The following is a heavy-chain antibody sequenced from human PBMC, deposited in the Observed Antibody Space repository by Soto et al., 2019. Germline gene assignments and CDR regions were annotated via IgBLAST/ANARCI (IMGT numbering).Heavy chain of an antibody. V-gene: IGHV1-69*13. Sequence: SVKVSCKASGGTFSSYAISWVRQAPGQGLEWMGGIIPIFGTANYAQKFQGRVTITADESTSTAYMELSSLRSEDTAVYYCAREWRRIAARPQEPIEGMDVWGQGTAVTVSS. D-gene: IGHD6-6*01. CDR2: IIPIFGTA. J-gene: IGHJ6*02. CDR1: GGTFSSYA. CDR3: AREWRRIAARPQEPIEGMDV.